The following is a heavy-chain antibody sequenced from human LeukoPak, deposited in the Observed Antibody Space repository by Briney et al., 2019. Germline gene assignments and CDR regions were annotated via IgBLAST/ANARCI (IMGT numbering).Heavy chain of an antibody. Sequence: SETLSLTCAVYGGSFSDYYWSWIRQPPGKGLEWIGEINHSGSTDYNPSLKSRVTMSIDTSKNQFSLRLNSVTAADTAFYYCAEIGSHCSCTSWYGDYWGQGALVTVSS. V-gene: IGHV4-34*01. J-gene: IGHJ4*02. CDR1: GGSFSDYY. CDR2: INHSGST. D-gene: IGHD2-2*01. CDR3: AEIGSHCSCTSWYGDY.